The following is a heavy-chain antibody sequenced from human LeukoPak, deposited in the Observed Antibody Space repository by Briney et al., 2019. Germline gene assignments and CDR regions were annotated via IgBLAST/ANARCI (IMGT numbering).Heavy chain of an antibody. J-gene: IGHJ4*02. Sequence: GGSLRLSCAASRFTFNDSSMSWVRQAPGKGLEWVGRIKSKSDGGTTDYAAPVKGRFTISRDDSINTLYLQINSLKTEDTAVYYCTTDIQDYWGQGTLVTVSS. CDR1: RFTFNDSS. D-gene: IGHD2-21*01. CDR2: IKSKSDGGTT. V-gene: IGHV3-15*01. CDR3: TTDIQDY.